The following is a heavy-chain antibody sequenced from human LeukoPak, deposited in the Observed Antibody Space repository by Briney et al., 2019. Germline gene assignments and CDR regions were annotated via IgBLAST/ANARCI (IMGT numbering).Heavy chain of an antibody. V-gene: IGHV3-23*01. CDR3: AREVGAVDI. Sequence: PGGSLRLSCAASGFTFSGYAMTWVRQAPGKGLEWVSVISADSGTTYYADSVKGRFTISRDNSENTVYLQMTSLRADDTAVYYCAREVGAVDIWGHGTLVTVSS. J-gene: IGHJ3*02. CDR1: GFTFSGYA. CDR2: ISADSGTT.